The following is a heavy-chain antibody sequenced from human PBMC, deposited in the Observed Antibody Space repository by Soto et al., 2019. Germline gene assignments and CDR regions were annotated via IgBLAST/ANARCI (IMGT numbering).Heavy chain of an antibody. D-gene: IGHD3-10*01. V-gene: IGHV4-30-2*01. J-gene: IGHJ4*02. Sequence: PSETLSLTCAVSGGSISSGGYSWSWIRQPPGKGLEWIGYIYHSGSTYYNPSLKSRVTISVATSKNQFSLKLRSVTAADTAVYYCATLRGLGEVSPYFDYWGQGLMGTRLL. CDR2: IYHSGST. CDR1: GGSISSGGYS. CDR3: ATLRGLGEVSPYFDY.